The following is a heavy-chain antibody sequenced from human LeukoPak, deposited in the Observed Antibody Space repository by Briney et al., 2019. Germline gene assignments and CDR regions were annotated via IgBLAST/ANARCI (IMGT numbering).Heavy chain of an antibody. Sequence: GGSLRLSCAASGFTFSSYSMNWVRQAPGQGLEWVSSISSSSSYIYYADSVKGRFTISRDNAKNSLYLQMNSLRAEDTAVYYCAREITGYSSSSGYWGQGTLVTVSS. D-gene: IGHD6-6*01. CDR2: ISSSSSYI. J-gene: IGHJ4*02. CDR1: GFTFSSYS. V-gene: IGHV3-21*01. CDR3: AREITGYSSSSGY.